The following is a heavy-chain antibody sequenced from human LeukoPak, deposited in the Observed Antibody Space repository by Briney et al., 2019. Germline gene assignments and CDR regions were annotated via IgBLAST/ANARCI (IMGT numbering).Heavy chain of an antibody. CDR1: GGSISSSPYY. Sequence: SETLSLTCTVSGGSISSSPYYWGWIRQPPGKGLEWIGSIYYSGTTHYNPSLESRVTISVDTSKNQFSLKLSSVTAADTAVYFCARGGLPIYYYYMDVWGKGTTVTVSS. J-gene: IGHJ6*03. V-gene: IGHV4-39*07. D-gene: IGHD4-11*01. CDR3: ARGGLPIYYYYMDV. CDR2: IYYSGTT.